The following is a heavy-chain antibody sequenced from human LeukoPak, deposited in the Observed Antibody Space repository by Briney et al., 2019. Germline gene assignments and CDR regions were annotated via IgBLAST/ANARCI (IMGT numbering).Heavy chain of an antibody. V-gene: IGHV3-74*01. CDR1: GFTFSSYW. D-gene: IGHD2-8*01. CDR2: INSDGSST. CDR3: ARIDCTNGVCYNYYYGMDV. Sequence: PGGSLRLSCAASGFTFSSYWMHWVRQAPGKGLVWVSRINSDGSSTSYADSVKGRFTISRDNAKNTLYLQMNSLRAEDTAVYYCARIDCTNGVCYNYYYGMDVWGQGTTVTVSS. J-gene: IGHJ6*02.